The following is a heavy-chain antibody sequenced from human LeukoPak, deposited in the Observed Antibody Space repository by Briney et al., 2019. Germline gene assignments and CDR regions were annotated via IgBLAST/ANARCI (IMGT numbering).Heavy chain of an antibody. V-gene: IGHV3-23*01. D-gene: IGHD6-13*01. J-gene: IGHJ5*02. Sequence: GGSLSLSCAASGFTVSSYYMSWVRQSPGKGMEWVSTFTVSGGSTYYADSVKGRFTIHRDNSKHKQYLQINSLRAEDTDVYFCAKMGGSSGTQNWSDRWGQGALVTDSS. CDR1: GFTVSSYY. CDR2: FTVSGGST. CDR3: AKMGGSSGTQNWSDR.